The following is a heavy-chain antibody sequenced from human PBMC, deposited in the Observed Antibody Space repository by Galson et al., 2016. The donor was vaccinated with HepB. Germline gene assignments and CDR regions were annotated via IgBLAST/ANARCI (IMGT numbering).Heavy chain of an antibody. D-gene: IGHD3-16*01. CDR2: IIPIVDSA. CDR3: ARDYDRRGWFDP. CDR1: GGTFSSCL. J-gene: IGHJ5*02. V-gene: IGHV1-69*06. Sequence: SVKVSCKASGGTFSSCLISWLRQAPGQGLEWMGGIIPIVDSANYAQKFRGRVTITADKTTSTAYMELRSLRSEDTAVYYCARDYDRRGWFDPWGQGTLVTVSS.